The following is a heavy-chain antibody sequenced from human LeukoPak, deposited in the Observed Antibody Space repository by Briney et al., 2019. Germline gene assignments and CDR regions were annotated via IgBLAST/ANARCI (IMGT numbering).Heavy chain of an antibody. CDR2: IYYSGST. CDR3: ARHSFWTGWFDP. Sequence: PSETLSLTCTVSGVSISSSSYYWGWIRQPPGKGLEWIGSIYYSGSTYYNPSLKSRVTISVDTSKNQFSLKLSSVTAADTAVYYCARHSFWTGWFDPWGQGTLVTVSS. V-gene: IGHV4-39*01. J-gene: IGHJ5*02. CDR1: GVSISSSSYY. D-gene: IGHD1-1*01.